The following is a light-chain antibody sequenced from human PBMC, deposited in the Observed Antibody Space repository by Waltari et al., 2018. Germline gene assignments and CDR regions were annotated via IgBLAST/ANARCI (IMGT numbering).Light chain of an antibody. CDR1: QYISSNY. V-gene: IGKV3-20*01. J-gene: IGKJ4*01. Sequence: EVVLTQSPGTLSLSPGETATLSCRASQYISSNYLARYQQRPGQAPRLLIYDASNRATGIADRFSGSGSGTDFPLTISRLEPEDCAVLYCQQYGNAPVTFGGGTTVEIK. CDR2: DAS. CDR3: QQYGNAPVT.